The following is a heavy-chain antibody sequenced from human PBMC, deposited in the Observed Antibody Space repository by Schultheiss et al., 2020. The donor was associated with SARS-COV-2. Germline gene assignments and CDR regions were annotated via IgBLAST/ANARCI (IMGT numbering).Heavy chain of an antibody. D-gene: IGHD2-21*02. CDR1: GFTFSSYW. CDR3: AKPMAYCGGDCYPDAFDI. V-gene: IGHV3-23*01. J-gene: IGHJ3*02. CDR2: ISGSGGST. Sequence: GGSLRLSCAASGFTFSSYWMSWVRQAPGKGLEWVSAISGSGGSTYYADSVKGRFTISRDNSKNTLYLQMNSLRAEDTAVYYCAKPMAYCGGDCYPDAFDIWGQGTMVTVSS.